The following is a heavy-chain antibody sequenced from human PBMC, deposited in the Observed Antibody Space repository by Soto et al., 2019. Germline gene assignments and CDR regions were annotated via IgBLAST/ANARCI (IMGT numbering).Heavy chain of an antibody. V-gene: IGHV4-30-2*01. CDR3: AKDRGTRRGAFDV. J-gene: IGHJ3*01. CDR2: ITHQGFT. CDR1: GDSIRVTSYS. D-gene: IGHD1-1*01. Sequence: SETLSLTCSVSGDSIRVTSYSWSWIRQPPGKGLEWVAYITHQGFTYFNPSLKSRLSISVDTPKNEVFLTLTSATAADTAVYFCAKDRGTRRGAFDVWGRGAMVTVSS.